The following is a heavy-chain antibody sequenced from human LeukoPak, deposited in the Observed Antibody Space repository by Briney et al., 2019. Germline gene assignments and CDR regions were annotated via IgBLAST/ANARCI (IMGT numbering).Heavy chain of an antibody. J-gene: IGHJ4*02. CDR3: ARGGGSGNYRYYLDY. CDR1: GFTFSSYN. V-gene: IGHV3-21*01. D-gene: IGHD3-10*01. Sequence: PGGSLRLSCAASGFTFSSYNMNWVRQAPGKGLEWVSSISSSSTHIYYADSVKGRFTISRDNAKHSLYLQMNTLRAEDTAVYYCARGGGSGNYRYYLDYWGQGTLVTVSS. CDR2: ISSSSTHI.